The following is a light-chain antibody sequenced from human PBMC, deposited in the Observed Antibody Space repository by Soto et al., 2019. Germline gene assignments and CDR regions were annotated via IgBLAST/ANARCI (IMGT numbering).Light chain of an antibody. Sequence: QSVLTQPPSVSGAPGQRVTISCTGSSSNIGAGYDVHWYQQLPGTAPKLLIYGNSNRPSGVPDRFSGSKSGTSASLAITGLQAEDEADYYCQSYDSSLSAPVVFGGGTKLNVL. J-gene: IGLJ2*01. CDR2: GNS. CDR1: SSNIGAGYD. V-gene: IGLV1-40*01. CDR3: QSYDSSLSAPVV.